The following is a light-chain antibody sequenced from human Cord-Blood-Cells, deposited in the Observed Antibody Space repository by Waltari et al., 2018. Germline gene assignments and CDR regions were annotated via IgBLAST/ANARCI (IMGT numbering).Light chain of an antibody. CDR1: SSNIGAGSG. V-gene: IGLV1-40*01. CDR2: GNS. Sequence: QSVLTQPPSVSGAPGERVPISCTGSSSNIGAGSGVNWYQQLPGTAPKLLIYGNSNRPSGVPDRFSGSKSGTSASLAITGLQAEDEADYYCQSYDSSLSGSVFGGGTKLTVL. CDR3: QSYDSSLSGSV. J-gene: IGLJ3*02.